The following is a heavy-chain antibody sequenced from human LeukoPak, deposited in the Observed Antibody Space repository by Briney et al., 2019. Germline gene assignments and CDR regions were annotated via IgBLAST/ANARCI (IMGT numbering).Heavy chain of an antibody. Sequence: GGSLRLSCAASGFTFSFYAMHWVRQAPGKGLEWVAVISYDGNNKYYADSVKGRFTISRDNSKNTLYLQMNSLRAEDTAVYYCAKEGSPVAGTYYFDYWGQGTLVTVSS. CDR3: AKEGSPVAGTYYFDY. J-gene: IGHJ4*02. CDR1: GFTFSFYA. D-gene: IGHD6-19*01. CDR2: ISYDGNNK. V-gene: IGHV3-30*04.